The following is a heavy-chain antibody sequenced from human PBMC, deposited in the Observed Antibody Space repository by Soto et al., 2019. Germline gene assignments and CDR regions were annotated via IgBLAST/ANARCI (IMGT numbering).Heavy chain of an antibody. Sequence: QEQLVQSGAEVKKSGSSVKVSCKDTGGLFSSYAVSWVRQALGQGLGWMGGIIPVFDTVYYAQKFQGRVTITADESTNTAYMELSSLRSEDTAMYYCARGGSGYVWFNEFWGQGTLVTVSS. V-gene: IGHV1-69*01. CDR1: GGLFSSYA. D-gene: IGHD3-22*01. CDR2: IIPVFDTV. CDR3: ARGGSGYVWFNEF. J-gene: IGHJ4*02.